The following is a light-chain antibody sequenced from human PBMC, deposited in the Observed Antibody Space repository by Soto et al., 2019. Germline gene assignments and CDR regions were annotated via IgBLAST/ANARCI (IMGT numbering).Light chain of an antibody. J-gene: IGKJ1*01. CDR3: QQYNNWPVT. Sequence: IVFTQSPGTLSCSPVEIATLSGRASQSVSSSYLAWYQQKPGQAPRLLIHGASSRATGIPARFSGSGSGTEFTLTISSLQSEDFAVYYCQQYNNWPVTFGQGSKVDI. CDR1: QSVSSSY. CDR2: GAS. V-gene: IGKV3D-15*01.